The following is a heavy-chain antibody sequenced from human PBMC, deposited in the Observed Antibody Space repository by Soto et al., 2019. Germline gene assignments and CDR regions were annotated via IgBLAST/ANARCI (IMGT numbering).Heavy chain of an antibody. Sequence: QVQLVQSGAEVKKPGSSVKVSCKASGGTFTNYIISWVRQASGQGLEWMGRITPILDRANYAKKFQGRITITGDSFTSTAYMELSSLGAEDTAVFYCASRLGYSDKTGMDVWGQGTSVTVSS. CDR1: GGTFTNYI. CDR3: ASRLGYSDKTGMDV. J-gene: IGHJ6*02. V-gene: IGHV1-69*02. CDR2: ITPILDRA. D-gene: IGHD5-18*01.